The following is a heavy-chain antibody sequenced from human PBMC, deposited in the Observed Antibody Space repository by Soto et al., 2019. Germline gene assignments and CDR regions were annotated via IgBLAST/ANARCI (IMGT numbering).Heavy chain of an antibody. Sequence: ASVKVSCKASGYTFTNFGISCVRQAPGQGLEWMGWISAYNGNTNYAQKLQGRVTMTTDPSTSTAYMELRSLRSDDTAVYYCARDYFGSGSYFYYWGQGTLVTVSS. J-gene: IGHJ4*01. CDR2: ISAYNGNT. CDR1: GYTFTNFG. V-gene: IGHV1-18*01. CDR3: ARDYFGSGSYFYY. D-gene: IGHD3-10*01.